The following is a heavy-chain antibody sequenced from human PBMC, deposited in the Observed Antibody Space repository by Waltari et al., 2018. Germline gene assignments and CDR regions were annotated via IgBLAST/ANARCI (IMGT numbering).Heavy chain of an antibody. CDR1: GYTFTGYY. V-gene: IGHV1-2*02. CDR2: INPNRGGT. D-gene: IGHD6-19*01. J-gene: IGHJ4*02. Sequence: QVQLVQSGAEVKKPGASVKVSCKASGYTFTGYYMHWVRQAPGQGLEWMGWINPNRGGTNYAQKFQVRVTMTRDTSSSTAYMELSRLRSDDTAVYYCARGQWLVGIDYWGQGTLVTVSS. CDR3: ARGQWLVGIDY.